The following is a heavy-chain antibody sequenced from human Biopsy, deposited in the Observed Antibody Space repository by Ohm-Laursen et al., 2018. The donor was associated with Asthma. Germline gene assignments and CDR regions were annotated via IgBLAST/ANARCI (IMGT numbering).Heavy chain of an antibody. Sequence: SLRLSCTAPGFKFDEYTMHWVRQAPGKGLEWVSGISWNSATIGYADSVEGRFTISRDNAKDSVFLHMDSLRPEDTAFYYCAKVRSDWVITESFDYWGQGVLVTVSS. CDR2: ISWNSATI. J-gene: IGHJ4*02. CDR1: GFKFDEYT. CDR3: AKVRSDWVITESFDY. V-gene: IGHV3-9*01. D-gene: IGHD3-22*01.